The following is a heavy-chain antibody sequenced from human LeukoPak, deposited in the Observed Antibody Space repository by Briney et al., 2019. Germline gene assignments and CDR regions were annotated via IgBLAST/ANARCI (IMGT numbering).Heavy chain of an antibody. J-gene: IGHJ4*02. Sequence: SETLSLTCTVSGGSISSYYWSWIRQPPGKGLEWIGSIYYSGSTYYNPSLKSRVTISVDTSKNQFSLKLSSVTAADTAVYYCARDLYYFDYWGQGTLVTVSS. CDR2: IYYSGST. CDR1: GGSISSYY. V-gene: IGHV4-39*07. CDR3: ARDLYYFDY.